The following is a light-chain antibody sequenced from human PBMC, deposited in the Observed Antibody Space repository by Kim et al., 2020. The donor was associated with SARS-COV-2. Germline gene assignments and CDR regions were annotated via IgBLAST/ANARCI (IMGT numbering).Light chain of an antibody. V-gene: IGLV3-25*03. Sequence: SYELTQPPSVSVSPGQTARITCSGDALPKQYAYWYQQKPGQAPVLLIYKDSERPSGIPERFSGSSSGTTVTLTISGVQAEDEADYFCQSVDSSGTYYVFGAGTKVTVL. J-gene: IGLJ1*01. CDR2: KDS. CDR3: QSVDSSGTYYV. CDR1: ALPKQY.